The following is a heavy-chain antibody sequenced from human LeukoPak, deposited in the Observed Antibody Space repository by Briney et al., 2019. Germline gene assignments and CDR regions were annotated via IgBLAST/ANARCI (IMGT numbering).Heavy chain of an antibody. CDR1: GFTFSSYE. CDR2: ISSSGSTI. Sequence: GGSLRLSCAASGFTFSSYEMNWVRQAPGKGLEWVSYISSSGSTIYYADSVKGRSTISRDNAKNSLYLQMNSLRAEDTAVYYCARAFVRIAAAGTLDYWGQGTLVTVSS. D-gene: IGHD6-13*01. CDR3: ARAFVRIAAAGTLDY. J-gene: IGHJ4*02. V-gene: IGHV3-48*03.